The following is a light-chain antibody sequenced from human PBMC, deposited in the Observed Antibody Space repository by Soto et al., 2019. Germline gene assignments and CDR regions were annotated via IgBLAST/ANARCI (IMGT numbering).Light chain of an antibody. J-gene: IGKJ1*01. Sequence: DIQMTQSPSTLSASVGDRVTITCRASQSITIWLSWYQQKPGKAPKLLIFDASSLESGVPSRFSGSDSGTELPLTIDSLQPDDFVNYYFQQYNIYSWPFAQGTNLQIK. CDR1: QSITIW. V-gene: IGKV1-5*01. CDR2: DAS. CDR3: QQYNIYSWP.